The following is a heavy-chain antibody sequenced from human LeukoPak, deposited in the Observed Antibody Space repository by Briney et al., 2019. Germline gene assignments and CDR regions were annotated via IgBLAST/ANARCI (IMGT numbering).Heavy chain of an antibody. CDR3: ARRDYGGKHFDY. CDR1: GYSFTSYW. V-gene: IGHV5-51*01. D-gene: IGHD4-23*01. J-gene: IGHJ4*02. CDR2: IYPDDSDT. Sequence: GESLKISCKTSGYSFTSYWITWVRQMPGKGLEWMGIIYPDDSDTTYSPSFQGQVTISADKSINIAYLQWSSLKGSDTSMYYCARRDYGGKHFDYWGQGTLVTVSS.